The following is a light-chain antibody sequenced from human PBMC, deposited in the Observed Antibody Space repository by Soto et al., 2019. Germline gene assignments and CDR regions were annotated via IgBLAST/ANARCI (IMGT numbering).Light chain of an antibody. J-gene: IGKJ1*01. CDR3: LQRGDWPPLT. Sequence: EIVLTQSPATLSLSPGERATLSCRASQSVGSSLARYQQKHGQAPRLLIYDASNRATGIPARFSGSGSGTDFTLTISSLESEDFAVYYCLQRGDWPPLTFGQGTKVDIK. CDR1: QSVGSS. CDR2: DAS. V-gene: IGKV3-11*01.